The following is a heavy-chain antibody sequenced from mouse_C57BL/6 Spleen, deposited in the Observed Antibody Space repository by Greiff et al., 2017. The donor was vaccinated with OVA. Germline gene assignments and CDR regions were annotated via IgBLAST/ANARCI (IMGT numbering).Heavy chain of an antibody. V-gene: IGHV1-61*01. CDR2: IYPSDSET. CDR1: GYTFTSYW. Sequence: VQLQQPGAELVRPGSSVKLSCKASGYTFTSYWMDWVKQRPGQGLEWIGNIYPSDSETHYNQKFKDKATLTVDKSSSTAYMQLSSLTSEDSAVYYCARRSFYDYDPYAMDYWGQGTSVTVSS. J-gene: IGHJ4*01. D-gene: IGHD2-4*01. CDR3: ARRSFYDYDPYAMDY.